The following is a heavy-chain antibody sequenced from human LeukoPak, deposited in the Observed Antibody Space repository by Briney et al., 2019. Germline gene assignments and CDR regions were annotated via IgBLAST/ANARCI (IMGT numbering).Heavy chain of an antibody. Sequence: GGSLRLSCADSGFTFSNYNMNWVRQAPGKTMEWVSSITSSGTYTFYADSVKGRFTISRDNAKNSLYLQMNSLRAEDTAVYYCASNTVGARNYMDVWGKGTTVTISS. V-gene: IGHV3-21*01. CDR1: GFTFSNYN. CDR3: ASNTVGARNYMDV. CDR2: ITSSGTYT. D-gene: IGHD2-15*01. J-gene: IGHJ6*03.